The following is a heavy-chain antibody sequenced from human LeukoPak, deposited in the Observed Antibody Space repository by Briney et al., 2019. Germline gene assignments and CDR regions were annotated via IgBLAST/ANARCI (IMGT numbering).Heavy chain of an antibody. J-gene: IGHJ4*02. CDR1: GGIFSSYA. V-gene: IGHV1-69*04. CDR2: IIPILGIA. CDR3: ARDLPPYYFDY. Sequence: SVKVSCKASGGIFSSYAISWVRQAPGQGLEWMGRIIPILGIANYAQKFQGRVTITADKSTSTAYMDLSSPRSEDTAVYYCARDLPPYYFDYWGQGTLVTVSS.